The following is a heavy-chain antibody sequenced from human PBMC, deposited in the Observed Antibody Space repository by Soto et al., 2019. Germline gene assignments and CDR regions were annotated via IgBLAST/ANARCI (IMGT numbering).Heavy chain of an antibody. CDR1: GFSLSTSGMC. V-gene: IGHV2-70*01. J-gene: IGHJ6*02. CDR3: ARGGSSSWPYYYYGMDV. D-gene: IGHD6-13*01. Sequence: SGPTLVNPTQTLTLTCTFSGFSLSTSGMCVSWIRQPPGKALEWLALIDWDDDKYYSTSLKTRLTISKDTSKNQVVLTMTNMDPVDTATYYCARGGSSSWPYYYYGMDVWGQGTTVTVSS. CDR2: IDWDDDK.